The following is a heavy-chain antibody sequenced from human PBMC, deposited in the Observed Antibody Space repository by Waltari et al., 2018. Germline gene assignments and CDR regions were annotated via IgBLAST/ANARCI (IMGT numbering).Heavy chain of an antibody. CDR1: GYTFTSSD. D-gene: IGHD2-15*01. J-gene: IGHJ3*02. CDR2: MNPNSGNT. V-gene: IGHV1-8*03. CDR3: ARLAVLVGAAHNDAFDI. Sequence: QVQLVQSGAEVKKPGASVKVSCKASGYTFTSSDINWVRQATGQGLEWMGWMNPNSGNTGYAQKFQGRVTITRNTSISTAYMELSRLRSDDTAVYYCARLAVLVGAAHNDAFDIWGQGTMVTVSS.